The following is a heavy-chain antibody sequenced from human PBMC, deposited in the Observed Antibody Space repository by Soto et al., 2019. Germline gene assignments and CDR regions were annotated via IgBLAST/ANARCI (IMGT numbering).Heavy chain of an antibody. J-gene: IGHJ4*02. Sequence: QVQLVQSGAEVKKPGASVKVSCKASGYTFTNYDINWVRQATGQGLEWMGWMNPNSGSTGYAQKFRGRVTMTRNTSINTAYMELGSMRSEDTAVYFCARAGYSSGWLNYWGQGTLVTVSS. CDR3: ARAGYSSGWLNY. CDR1: GYTFTNYD. CDR2: MNPNSGST. D-gene: IGHD6-19*01. V-gene: IGHV1-8*01.